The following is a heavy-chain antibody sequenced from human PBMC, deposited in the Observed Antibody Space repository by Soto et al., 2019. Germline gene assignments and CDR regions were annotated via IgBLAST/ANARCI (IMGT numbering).Heavy chain of an antibody. J-gene: IGHJ5*02. CDR2: ILPLSGTI. CDR1: GGTFNTYT. CDR3: GRIPRYTLPTSAPLAP. D-gene: IGHD3-16*02. Sequence: HVQLVQSGAEVKKPGSSVIISCKASGGTFNTYTFSWVRQAAGQGLQWMGSILPLSGTIHYDPAFQGRLSLTADLSAAIVYMELTGLPPHDTVFYFCGRIPRYTLPTSAPLAPRGQGTTVTVSS. V-gene: IGHV1-69*01.